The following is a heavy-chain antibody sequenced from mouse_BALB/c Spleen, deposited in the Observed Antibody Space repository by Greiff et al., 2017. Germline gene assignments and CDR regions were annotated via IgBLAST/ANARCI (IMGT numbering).Heavy chain of an antibody. V-gene: IGHV1-87*01. Sequence: VKLQESGAELARPGASVKLSCKASGYTFTSYWMQWVKQRPGQGLEWIGAIYPGDGDTRYTQKFKSKGTLTVDTSSSTAYMHLSSLTSEDSAVYYCTRGRGDYYAMDYWGQGTSVTVSS. CDR3: TRGRGDYYAMDY. CDR2: IYPGDGDT. CDR1: GYTFTSYW. J-gene: IGHJ4*01. D-gene: IGHD6-1*01.